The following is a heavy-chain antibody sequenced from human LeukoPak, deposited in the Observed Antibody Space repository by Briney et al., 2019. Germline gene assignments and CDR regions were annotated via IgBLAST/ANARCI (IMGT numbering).Heavy chain of an antibody. Sequence: PSETLSLTCTVSGGSISSSSYYWGWIRQPPGKGLEWIGSIYYSGSTYYNPSLKSRVTISVDTSKNQFSLKLSSVTAADTAVYYCARHTYYYDARSSYPYYYGMDVWGQGTTVTVSS. CDR3: ARHTYYYDARSSYPYYYGMDV. D-gene: IGHD3-10*01. J-gene: IGHJ6*02. V-gene: IGHV4-39*07. CDR1: GGSISSSSYY. CDR2: IYYSGST.